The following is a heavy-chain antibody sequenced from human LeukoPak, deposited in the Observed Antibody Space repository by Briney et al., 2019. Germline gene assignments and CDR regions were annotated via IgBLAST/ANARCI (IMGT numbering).Heavy chain of an antibody. CDR3: AREIQLWSGDVDY. V-gene: IGHV3-48*01. J-gene: IGHJ4*02. D-gene: IGHD5-18*01. CDR2: ISSSSSTI. CDR1: GFTFSSYA. Sequence: GGSLRLSYAASGFTFSSYAMNWVRQAPGKGLEWVSYISSSSSTIYYADSVKGRFTISRDNAKNSLYLQMNSLRAEDTAVYYCAREIQLWSGDVDYWGQGTLVTVSS.